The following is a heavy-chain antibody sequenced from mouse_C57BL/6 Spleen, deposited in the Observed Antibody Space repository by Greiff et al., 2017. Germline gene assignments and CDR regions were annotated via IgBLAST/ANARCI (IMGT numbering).Heavy chain of an antibody. CDR1: GFTFSSYA. J-gene: IGHJ3*01. Sequence: EVQLVESGGGLVKPGGSLKLSCAASGFTFSSYAMSWVRQTPEKRLEWVATISDGGSYTYYPDNVKGRFTISRDNAKNNLYLQMSHLKSEDTAMYYCAREGLRRPWFAYWGQGTLVTVSA. V-gene: IGHV5-4*01. D-gene: IGHD2-2*01. CDR3: AREGLRRPWFAY. CDR2: ISDGGSYT.